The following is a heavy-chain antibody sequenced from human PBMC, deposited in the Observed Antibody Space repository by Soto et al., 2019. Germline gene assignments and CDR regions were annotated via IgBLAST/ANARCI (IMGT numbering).Heavy chain of an antibody. CDR3: ARQWTSSGSFRFVDH. CDR1: GYSFTNYW. J-gene: IGHJ4*02. V-gene: IGHV5-10-1*01. CDR2: IDSSDSYT. D-gene: IGHD1-26*01. Sequence: PGESLKISCKASGYSFTNYWISWVRQMPGKGLEWMARIDSSDSYTFYSPSFQGHVTISADKSISTAYLQWSRLKASDTAIYFCARQWTSSGSFRFVDHWGQGTLVTVSS.